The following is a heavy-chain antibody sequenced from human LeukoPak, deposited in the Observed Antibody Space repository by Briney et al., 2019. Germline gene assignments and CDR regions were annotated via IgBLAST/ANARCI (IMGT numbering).Heavy chain of an antibody. CDR3: ARAAGLGELSFLPDY. J-gene: IGHJ4*02. CDR2: ISYDGSNK. CDR1: GFTFSSYA. V-gene: IGHV3-30*04. Sequence: GGSLRLSCAASGFTFSSYAMHWVRQAPGKGLEWVAVISYDGSNKYYADSVKGRFTISRDNSKNTLYLQMNSLRAEDTAVYYCARAAGLGELSFLPDYWGQGTLVTVSS. D-gene: IGHD3-16*02.